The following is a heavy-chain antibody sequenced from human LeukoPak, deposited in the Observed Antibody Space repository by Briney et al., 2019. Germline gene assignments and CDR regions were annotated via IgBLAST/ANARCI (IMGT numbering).Heavy chain of an antibody. V-gene: IGHV1-18*01. CDR3: ARDSRSPGPTFSDY. D-gene: IGHD3-16*01. J-gene: IGHJ4*02. CDR2: ISAYDAKT. CDR1: GYTFVRYG. Sequence: ASVMVSCKASGYTFVRYGLNWVRQAPGQGLEWMGWISAYDAKTHYAESLQGRVTMTRDISASTVYMELRSLRSDDTAVYYCARDSRSPGPTFSDYWGQGTVVTVSS.